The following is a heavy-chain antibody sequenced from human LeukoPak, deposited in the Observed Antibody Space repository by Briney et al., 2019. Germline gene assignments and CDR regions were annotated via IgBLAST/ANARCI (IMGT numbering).Heavy chain of an antibody. CDR2: IGTAGDT. V-gene: IGHV3-13*01. Sequence: GGSLRLSCAASGFTFSSYDMHWVRQATGKGLEWVSAIGTAGDTYYPGSVKGRFTISRDNSKNTLYLQMNSLRAEDTAVYYCAKDWDKNYDFWSGSDYWGQGTLVTVSS. CDR1: GFTFSSYD. D-gene: IGHD3-3*01. CDR3: AKDWDKNYDFWSGSDY. J-gene: IGHJ4*02.